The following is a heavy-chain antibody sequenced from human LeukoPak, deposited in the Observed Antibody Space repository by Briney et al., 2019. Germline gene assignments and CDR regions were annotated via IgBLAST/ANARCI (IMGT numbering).Heavy chain of an antibody. CDR3: ARDVPFDP. CDR1: GGSISSHY. D-gene: IGHD2-2*01. Sequence: SETLSLTRTVSGGSISSHYWSWIRQPPGKGLEWIGYIYYSGSTNYNPSLKSRVTISVDTSKNQFSLKLSSVTAADTAVYYCARDVPFDPWGQGTLVTVSS. CDR2: IYYSGST. J-gene: IGHJ5*02. V-gene: IGHV4-59*11.